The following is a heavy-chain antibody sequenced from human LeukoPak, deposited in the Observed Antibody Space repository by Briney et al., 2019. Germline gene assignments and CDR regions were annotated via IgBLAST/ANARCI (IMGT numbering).Heavy chain of an antibody. D-gene: IGHD4-17*01. V-gene: IGHV1-18*01. J-gene: IGHJ4*02. CDR3: ARVSGMTTVTYFDY. CDR1: GYTFTSYG. Sequence: GASVKVSCKASGYTFTSYGISWVRQAPGQGLEWMGWISAYNGNTNYAQKLQGRVTMTTDTSTSTAYMELRSLRSDDTAVYYCARVSGMTTVTYFDYWGQGTLVTVSS. CDR2: ISAYNGNT.